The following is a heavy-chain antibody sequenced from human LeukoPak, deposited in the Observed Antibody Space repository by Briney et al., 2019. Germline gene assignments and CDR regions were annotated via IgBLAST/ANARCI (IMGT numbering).Heavy chain of an antibody. Sequence: AAVKVSCKASGCSFIGYYMLGVGQAPGRGGEWMGRINHTSGGTNYAQKFQDRVTMTRDTSISTAYRELGRLRSDDTAVYYCPSDGKSSSWYNYYYCMDVWGQGATVTVSS. J-gene: IGHJ6*01. V-gene: IGHV1-2*06. CDR1: GCSFIGYY. CDR2: INHTSGGT. D-gene: IGHD6-13*01. CDR3: PSDGKSSSWYNYYYCMDV.